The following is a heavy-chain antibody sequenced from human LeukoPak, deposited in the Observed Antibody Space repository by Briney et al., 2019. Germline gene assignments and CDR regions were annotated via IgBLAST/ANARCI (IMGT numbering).Heavy chain of an antibody. CDR3: AIREDSSSWYNGYYYYCMDV. V-gene: IGHV3-48*03. D-gene: IGHD6-13*01. J-gene: IGHJ6*04. CDR1: GFTFSSYE. CDR2: ISSSGSTI. Sequence: GGSLRLSCAASGFTFSSYEMNWVRQAPGKGLEWVSYISSSGSTIYYADSVKGRFTISRDNAKNSLYLQMNSLRAEDTAVYYCAIREDSSSWYNGYYYYCMDVWGKGTTVTVSS.